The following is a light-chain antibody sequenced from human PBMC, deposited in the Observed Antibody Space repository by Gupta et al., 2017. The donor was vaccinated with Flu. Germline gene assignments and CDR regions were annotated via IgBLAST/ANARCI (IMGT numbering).Light chain of an antibody. CDR2: SNN. CDR3: AAWDDSRNGQV. J-gene: IGLJ3*02. V-gene: IGLV1-44*01. CDR1: SSNIGSNT. Sequence: SLLTPPPSASGTPGQRVTISCPGSSSNIGSNTVNWYQQHPGTAPKLLIYSNNQRPSGVPDRCSGSKSGTSAALAISRLQTEDEADYYCAAWDDSRNGQVFGGGTKLTVL.